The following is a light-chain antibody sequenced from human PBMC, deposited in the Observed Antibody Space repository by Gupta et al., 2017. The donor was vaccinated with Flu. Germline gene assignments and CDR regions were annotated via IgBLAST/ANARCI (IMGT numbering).Light chain of an antibody. V-gene: IGLV3-21*02. CDR1: NIGSRS. Sequence: NNIGSRSMHWYHQRPGQPPVVAHHADSARPSGSPELFSCSNSGNTATLAISRVDAVDEADYYCQVWDSSSDHFVIFGRGTKLTVL. J-gene: IGLJ2*01. CDR3: QVWDSSSDHFVI. CDR2: ADS.